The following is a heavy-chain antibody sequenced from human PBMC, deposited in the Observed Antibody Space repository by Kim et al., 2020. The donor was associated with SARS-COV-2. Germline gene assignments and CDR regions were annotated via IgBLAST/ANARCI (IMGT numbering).Heavy chain of an antibody. CDR3: ARHEGFSAEVRGAPKTFWYFDL. CDR1: GGSISSSSYY. J-gene: IGHJ2*01. Sequence: SETLSLTCTVSGGSISSSSYYWGWIRQPPGKGLEWIGSIYYSGSTYYNPSLKSRVTISVDTSKNQFSLKLSSVTAADTAVYYCARHEGFSAEVRGAPKTFWYFDLWGRGTLVTVSS. V-gene: IGHV4-39*01. CDR2: IYYSGST. D-gene: IGHD3-10*01.